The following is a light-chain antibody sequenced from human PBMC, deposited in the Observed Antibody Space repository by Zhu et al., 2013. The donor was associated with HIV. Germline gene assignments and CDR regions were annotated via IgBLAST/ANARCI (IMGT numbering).Light chain of an antibody. V-gene: IGKV1-9*01. J-gene: IGKJ3*01. CDR2: AAS. CDR1: QDIGKY. CDR3: QHVNSNAA. Sequence: DIQLTQSPSFLSASVGDRVTIACRASQDIGKYLAWYQQKSGKAPKLLVYAASTLQSGVPSRFGGRGSGTDFTLTIRTLQPEDFATYYCQHVNSNAAFGPGTKVDV.